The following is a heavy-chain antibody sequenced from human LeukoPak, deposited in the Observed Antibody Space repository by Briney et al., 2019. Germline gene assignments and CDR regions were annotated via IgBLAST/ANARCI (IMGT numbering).Heavy chain of an antibody. D-gene: IGHD5-18*01. Sequence: GGSLRLSCAASGFTFSNYAMHWVRQAPGKGLEWVAVISYDGSNKYYADSVKGRFTISRDNSKNTLYLQMNSLRAEDTAVYYCARDDELWLQRGIDYWGQGTLVTVSS. CDR2: ISYDGSNK. CDR1: GFTFSNYA. CDR3: ARDDELWLQRGIDY. J-gene: IGHJ4*02. V-gene: IGHV3-30-3*01.